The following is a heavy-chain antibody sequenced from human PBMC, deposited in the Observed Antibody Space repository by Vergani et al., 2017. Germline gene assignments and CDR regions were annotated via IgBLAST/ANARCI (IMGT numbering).Heavy chain of an antibody. CDR1: GDSIRSGENY. Sequence: QVQVQESGPGLVKPSQTLSLTCTVSGDSIRSGENYWSWLRQPPGKGLEWIGYIYYSGSTYYNSSLKSRVTISVDTSKNQFSLNLRSVTAADTAVYYCARDANGGGRYRSFAFDLWGQGAMVSVSS. J-gene: IGHJ3*01. D-gene: IGHD3-16*01. V-gene: IGHV4-30-4*01. CDR3: ARDANGGGRYRSFAFDL. CDR2: IYYSGST.